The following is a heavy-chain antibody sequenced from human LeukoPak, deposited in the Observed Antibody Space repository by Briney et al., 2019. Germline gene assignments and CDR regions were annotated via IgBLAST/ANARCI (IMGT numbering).Heavy chain of an antibody. CDR3: TRMTTGHDY. CDR2: INHSGYT. CDR1: GVSFDDYY. Sequence: PSETLSLTCAVSGVSFDDYYWAWVRQTPGKGLEWIGEINHSGYTNDNPSLKSRVTLSIDTSRSPFSLHLRSVTAADAAIYFCTRMTTGHDYWGQGNLVTVSS. D-gene: IGHD4-17*01. V-gene: IGHV4-34*01. J-gene: IGHJ4*02.